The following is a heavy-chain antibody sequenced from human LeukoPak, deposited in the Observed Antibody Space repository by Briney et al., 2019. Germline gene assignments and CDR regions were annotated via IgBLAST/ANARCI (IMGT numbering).Heavy chain of an antibody. CDR3: ARDDHYDILTGYSGYGMDV. J-gene: IGHJ6*02. Sequence: ASVKVSCKASGYTFTGYYMHWVRQAPGQGLEWMGWINPNSGGTNYAQKFQGRVTMTRGTSISTAYMELSRLRSDDTAVYYCARDDHYDILTGYSGYGMDVWGQGTTVTVSS. D-gene: IGHD3-9*01. CDR1: GYTFTGYY. CDR2: INPNSGGT. V-gene: IGHV1-2*02.